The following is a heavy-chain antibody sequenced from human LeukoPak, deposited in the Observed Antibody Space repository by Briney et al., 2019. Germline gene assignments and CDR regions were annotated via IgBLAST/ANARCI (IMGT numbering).Heavy chain of an antibody. D-gene: IGHD1-14*01. CDR1: GFTFINYA. CDR2: IRGSGGST. V-gene: IGHV3-23*01. Sequence: GGSLRHSCVASGFTFINYAMSWVRQGPGKGLEWVSAIRGSGGSTYSADSLKGRFTISRDNSKNTLYLQMNSLRAEDTAIYYCPKVVSDLPGTLFHVWGQGTTATVSS. CDR3: PKVVSDLPGTLFHV. J-gene: IGHJ6*02.